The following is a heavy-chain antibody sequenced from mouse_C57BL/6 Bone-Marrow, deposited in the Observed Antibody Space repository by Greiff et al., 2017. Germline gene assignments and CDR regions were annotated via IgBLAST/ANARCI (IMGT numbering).Heavy chain of an antibody. Sequence: QVQLKESGAELVRPGSSVKLSCKASGYTFTSYWMHWVKQRPIQGLEWIGNIDPSDSETHYNQKFKDKATLTVDKSSSTAYMQLSSLTSEDSAVYYCARGPLITTVDWGQGTLVTVSA. CDR1: GYTFTSYW. D-gene: IGHD1-1*01. CDR2: IDPSDSET. J-gene: IGHJ3*01. V-gene: IGHV1-52*01. CDR3: ARGPLITTVD.